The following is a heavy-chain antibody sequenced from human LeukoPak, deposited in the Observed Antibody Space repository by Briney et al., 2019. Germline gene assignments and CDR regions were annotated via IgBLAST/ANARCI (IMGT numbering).Heavy chain of an antibody. CDR3: ARGTRGANRAWVVAATRYNWFDP. J-gene: IGHJ5*02. D-gene: IGHD2-15*01. V-gene: IGHV4-34*01. Sequence: PSETLSLTCAVYGGSFSGYYWSWIRQPPGKGLEWIGEINHSGSTNYNPSLKSRVTISVDTSKNQFSLKLSSVTAADTAVYYCARGTRGANRAWVVAATRYNWFDPWGQGTLVTVSS. CDR1: GGSFSGYY. CDR2: INHSGST.